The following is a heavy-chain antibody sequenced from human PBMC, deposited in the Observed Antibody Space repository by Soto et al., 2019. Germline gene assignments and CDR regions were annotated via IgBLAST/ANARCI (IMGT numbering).Heavy chain of an antibody. Sequence: EVQLVESGGGLIQPGGSLRLSCAASGFTVSSNSMTWVRQAPGKGLEWLSVISSGGTTNYADSVKGRFTVSRDNSKNTXXLQMNSLRVEDTAVYYCARGHCTGGSCYSGWSMDVWGQGTTVTVSS. J-gene: IGHJ6*02. D-gene: IGHD2-15*01. CDR1: GFTVSSNS. CDR2: ISSGGTT. CDR3: ARGHCTGGSCYSGWSMDV. V-gene: IGHV3-53*01.